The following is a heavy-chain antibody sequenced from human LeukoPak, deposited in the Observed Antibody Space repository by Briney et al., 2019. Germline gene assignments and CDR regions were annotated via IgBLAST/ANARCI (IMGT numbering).Heavy chain of an antibody. V-gene: IGHV1-8*02. Sequence: GASVKVSCKASGHTFTSYGISWVRQATGQGLEWMGWMNPNSGNTGYAQKFQGRVTMTRNTSISTAYMELSSLRSEDTAVYYCARGPTSSGLDYWGQGTLVTVSS. CDR2: MNPNSGNT. CDR1: GHTFTSYG. CDR3: ARGPTSSGLDY. J-gene: IGHJ4*02. D-gene: IGHD6-19*01.